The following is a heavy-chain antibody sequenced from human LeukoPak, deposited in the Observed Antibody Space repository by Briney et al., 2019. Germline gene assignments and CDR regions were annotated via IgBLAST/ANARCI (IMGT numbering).Heavy chain of an antibody. D-gene: IGHD5-12*01. Sequence: PGGSLRLSCAAPGFTFSSYEMIWVRQAPGKGLECVSYISGSGRTIYYADSVKGRFTISRDNAKNSLYLQMYSLRAGDTAAYYCASPQTSGYAFGYWGQGTLVTVSS. J-gene: IGHJ4*02. V-gene: IGHV3-48*03. CDR2: ISGSGRTI. CDR1: GFTFSSYE. CDR3: ASPQTSGYAFGY.